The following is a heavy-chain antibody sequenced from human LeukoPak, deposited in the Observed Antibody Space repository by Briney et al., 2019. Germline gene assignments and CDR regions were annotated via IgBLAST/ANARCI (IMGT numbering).Heavy chain of an antibody. V-gene: IGHV4-39*07. CDR3: ARTQWYSSSWYVSHTGGRFDY. Sequence: SETLSLTCTVSGGSISSSSYYWGWIRQPPGKGLEWIGSIYYSGSTYYNPPLKSRVTISVDTSNNQFSLKLSSVTAADTAVYYCARTQWYSSSWYVSHTGGRFDYWGQGTLVTVSS. CDR2: IYYSGST. CDR1: GGSISSSSYY. D-gene: IGHD6-13*01. J-gene: IGHJ4*02.